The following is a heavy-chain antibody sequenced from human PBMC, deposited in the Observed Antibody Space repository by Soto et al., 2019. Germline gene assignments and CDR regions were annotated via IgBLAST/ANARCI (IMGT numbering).Heavy chain of an antibody. CDR2: SNKRGESM. V-gene: IGHV3-48*02. D-gene: IGHD2-21*02. CDR1: GFTFSSYA. J-gene: IGHJ4*02. CDR3: ARQVHTVVTPFDY. Sequence: GGSLRLSCAASGFTFSSYAMNCVRHAPGKGLEWFSHSNKRGESMYYACSVNGRFTISTDNAESSLHLQMKGLTDEDTAVYYCARQVHTVVTPFDYWGQGALATVSS.